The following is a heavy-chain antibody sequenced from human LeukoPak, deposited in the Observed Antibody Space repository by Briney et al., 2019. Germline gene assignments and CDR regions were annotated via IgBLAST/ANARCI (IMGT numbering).Heavy chain of an antibody. CDR1: GFSFSTYW. V-gene: IGHV5-51*01. D-gene: IGHD3-3*01. Sequence: RGESLKISCKGSGFSFSTYWIAGVRRMPGKGLEFMGIIYPGDSDTRYSPSFQGHVIISVDKSISTAYLQWSSLKASDTAKYYCARTPYDFYYMDVWGKGTTDTVSS. CDR3: ARTPYDFYYMDV. J-gene: IGHJ6*03. CDR2: IYPGDSDT.